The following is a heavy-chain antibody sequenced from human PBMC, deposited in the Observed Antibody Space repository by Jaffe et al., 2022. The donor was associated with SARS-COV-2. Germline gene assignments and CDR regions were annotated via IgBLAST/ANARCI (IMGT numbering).Heavy chain of an antibody. V-gene: IGHV3-30*18. Sequence: QVQLVESGGGVVQPGRSLRLSCAASGFTLNKYGMNWVRQAPGRGLEWVAFISYDGSVQHYVDSVKGRFSISRDDFRNTLFLQMTSLRVDDTAVYYCAKGATKMDSWGQGTLVTVSS. CDR1: GFTLNKYG. CDR3: AKGATKMDS. CDR2: ISYDGSVQ. D-gene: IGHD1-26*01. J-gene: IGHJ5*02.